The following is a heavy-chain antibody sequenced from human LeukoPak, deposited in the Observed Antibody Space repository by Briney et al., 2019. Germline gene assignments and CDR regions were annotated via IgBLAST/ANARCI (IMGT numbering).Heavy chain of an antibody. J-gene: IGHJ4*02. CDR3: VRDLDLGGYSSFEY. V-gene: IGHV3-30-3*01. D-gene: IGHD4-23*01. Sequence: GGSLRLSCAASGFTFSSYAMHWVRQAPGKGLEWVAVISYDGSSKYYADSVKGRFTISRDNAKNSLYLQMNTLRAEDTAVYYCVRDLDLGGYSSFEYWGQGTLVTVSS. CDR1: GFTFSSYA. CDR2: ISYDGSSK.